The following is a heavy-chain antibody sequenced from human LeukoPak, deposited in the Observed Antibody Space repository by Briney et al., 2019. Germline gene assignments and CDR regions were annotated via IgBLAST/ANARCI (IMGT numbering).Heavy chain of an antibody. Sequence: ASVKVSCKTSGYDFSAYCMHWVRQAPSQGLEWMGWINPNTGGTNFAQKFQGRVTLTLDKSISTGYMELRGLTPDDTATYYCVRKYDFLSDKENWFDPWGPGTLVTVSS. J-gene: IGHJ5*02. CDR3: VRKYDFLSDKENWFDP. CDR2: INPNTGGT. CDR1: GYDFSAYC. V-gene: IGHV1-2*02. D-gene: IGHD3-3*01.